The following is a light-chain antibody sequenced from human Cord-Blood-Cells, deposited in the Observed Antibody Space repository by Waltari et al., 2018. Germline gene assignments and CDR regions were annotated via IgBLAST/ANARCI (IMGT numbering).Light chain of an antibody. CDR1: SHDVGGYNY. Sequence: QSALTQPASASGSPGQSITISCTGTSHDVGGYNYVSWYQQHPGKAPKLMIYDVSNRPSGVSNRFSGSKSGNTASLTISGLQAEDEADYYCSSYTSSSTLVFGGGTKLTVL. CDR3: SSYTSSSTLV. CDR2: DVS. V-gene: IGLV2-14*03. J-gene: IGLJ3*02.